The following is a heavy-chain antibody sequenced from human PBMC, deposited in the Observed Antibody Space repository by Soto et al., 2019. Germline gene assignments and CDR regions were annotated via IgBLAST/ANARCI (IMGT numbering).Heavy chain of an antibody. V-gene: IGHV3-9*01. CDR2: ISWNSNII. Sequence: EVQLVESGGGLVQPGRSLRLSCAASGFTFDDYAMHWVRRVPGTGLEWVSSISWNSNIIGYADSVKGRFTIARDNAKNSLYLQMNSLRPEDTALYYCATGGPDGFCSGGRCYFDYWGQGTLVTVSS. CDR3: ATGGPDGFCSGGRCYFDY. D-gene: IGHD2-15*01. J-gene: IGHJ4*02. CDR1: GFTFDDYA.